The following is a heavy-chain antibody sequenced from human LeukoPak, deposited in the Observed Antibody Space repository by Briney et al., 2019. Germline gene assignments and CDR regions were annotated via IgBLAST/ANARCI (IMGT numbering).Heavy chain of an antibody. J-gene: IGHJ4*02. D-gene: IGHD1-26*01. Sequence: GGSPRLSCAASGFTFSSYIMSWVRQAPGKGLEWVSTISGSGGSTNYADSVKGRFTISRDNSKNTLYLQVNSLRAEDTAVYYCAKAFSGTLEFDYWGQGTLVTVSS. CDR3: AKAFSGTLEFDY. CDR1: GFTFSSYI. CDR2: ISGSGGST. V-gene: IGHV3-23*01.